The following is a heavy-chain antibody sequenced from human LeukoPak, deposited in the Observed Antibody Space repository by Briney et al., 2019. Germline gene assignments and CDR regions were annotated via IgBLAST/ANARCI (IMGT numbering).Heavy chain of an antibody. V-gene: IGHV3-7*03. J-gene: IGHJ4*02. CDR2: IKQDGSER. Sequence: GGSLRLSCAASGFTFSSYWMTWVRQAPGKGLEWVANIKQDGSERNYVDSVKGRFTISRDNAKNSLYLQMNTLRDEVTAVYYCATGAGCGYWGQGTLVTVSS. D-gene: IGHD6-19*01. CDR3: ATGAGCGY. CDR1: GFTFSSYW.